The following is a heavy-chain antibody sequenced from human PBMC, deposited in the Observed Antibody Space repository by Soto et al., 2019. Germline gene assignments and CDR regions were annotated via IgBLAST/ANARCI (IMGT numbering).Heavy chain of an antibody. CDR1: GGSFTYYY. D-gene: IGHD3-10*01. CDR3: VRDHGFSGRGGDYFDY. V-gene: IGHV4-34*01. J-gene: IGHJ4*02. CDR2: IKHSGST. Sequence: SETLSLTCAVYGGSFTYYYWTWIRQPPGKGLEWIGQIKHSGSTDYNPSLKSRVSISVDTSKNQFSLNLHSLTAADTAVYYCVRDHGFSGRGGDYFDYWGQGTLVTVS.